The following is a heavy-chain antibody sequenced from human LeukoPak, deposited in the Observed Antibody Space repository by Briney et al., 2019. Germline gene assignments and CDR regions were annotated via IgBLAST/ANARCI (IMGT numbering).Heavy chain of an antibody. V-gene: IGHV4-34*01. D-gene: IGHD4-23*01. CDR2: INHSGST. CDR3: ASFSTVALDY. Sequence: SETLSLTCAVYGVSFSGYYWSWIRQPPGKGLEWIGEINHSGSTNYNPSLKSRVTISVDTSKNQFSLKLSSVTAADTAVYYCASFSTVALDYWGQGTLVTVSS. CDR1: GVSFSGYY. J-gene: IGHJ4*02.